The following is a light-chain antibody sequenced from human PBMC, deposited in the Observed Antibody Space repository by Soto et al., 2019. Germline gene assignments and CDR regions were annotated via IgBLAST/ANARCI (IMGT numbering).Light chain of an antibody. V-gene: IGKV3-15*01. J-gene: IGKJ5*01. CDR3: QQYNNWPPLT. Sequence: ERVMMKSPATLFVTPGERDTLSCRPSQSVSSNLALYQQKPSQAPRLLIYGASTRATGIPARFSGSGSGTEFTLTFISLQSEDVAVYYCQQYNNWPPLTFGQGTRLEIK. CDR2: GAS. CDR1: QSVSSN.